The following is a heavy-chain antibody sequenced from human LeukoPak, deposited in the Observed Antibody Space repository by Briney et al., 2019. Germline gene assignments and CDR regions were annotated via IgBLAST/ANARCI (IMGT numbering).Heavy chain of an antibody. CDR2: INPSGGST. J-gene: IGHJ4*02. CDR1: GYSFTNYY. CDR3: ARTRGYYFDY. Sequence: ASVKVSCKASGYSFTNYYMHWVRQAPGQGLEWVGMINPSGGSTTYAQKFQGRVTMTRDMSTSTVYMELSSLTSEDTAVYYCARTRGYYFDYWGRGTLVTVSS. V-gene: IGHV1-46*01.